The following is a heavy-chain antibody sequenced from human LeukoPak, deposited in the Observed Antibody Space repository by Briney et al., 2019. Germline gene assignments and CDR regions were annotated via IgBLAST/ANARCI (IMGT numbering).Heavy chain of an antibody. Sequence: GGSLRLSCAASGLSFSNSGMHWVRQAPGKGLEWVAMIWSDGSKTYYADSVKGRFTISRDNSKNTVYLQMNSLRAEDTAVYYCAKDKGVRHFDYWGQGTLVTVSS. CDR3: AKDKGVRHFDY. CDR2: IWSDGSKT. D-gene: IGHD3-10*01. V-gene: IGHV3-33*06. J-gene: IGHJ4*02. CDR1: GLSFSNSG.